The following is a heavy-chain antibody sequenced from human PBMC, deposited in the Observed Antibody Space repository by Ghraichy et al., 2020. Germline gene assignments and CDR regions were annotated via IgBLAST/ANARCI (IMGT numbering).Heavy chain of an antibody. V-gene: IGHV3-11*06. J-gene: IGHJ4*02. CDR1: GFTFSDYY. Sequence: GEALNISCAASGFTFSDYYMSWIRQAPGKGLEWVSYISSSSTYTNYADSVKGRFTISRDNAKNSLYLQLNSLRAEDTAVYYCARDRTFGGAAHYYWGQGTLVTVSS. D-gene: IGHD6-13*01. CDR2: ISSSSTYT. CDR3: ARDRTFGGAAHYY.